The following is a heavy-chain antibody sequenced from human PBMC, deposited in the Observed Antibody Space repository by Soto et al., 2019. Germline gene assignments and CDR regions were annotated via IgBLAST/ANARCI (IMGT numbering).Heavy chain of an antibody. V-gene: IGHV5-51*01. CDR1: GYRFPSYW. CDR2: IYPDDSET. Sequence: GESLKISCKGSGYRFPSYWIAWVRQMPGKGLEWMGIIYPDDSETIYSPSFQGQVTISADKSISTAYLQWSGLKASDTAIYYCASHLGYCYGSSWYYYGMDVWGQGTTVTVSS. CDR3: ASHLGYCYGSSWYYYGMDV. D-gene: IGHD3-10*01. J-gene: IGHJ6*02.